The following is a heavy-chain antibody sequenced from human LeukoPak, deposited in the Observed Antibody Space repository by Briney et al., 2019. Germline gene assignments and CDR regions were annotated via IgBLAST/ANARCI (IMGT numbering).Heavy chain of an antibody. V-gene: IGHV3-48*03. CDR2: ISSSGSTI. Sequence: GGSLRLSCAASGFTFSSYEMNWVRQAPGKGLEWVSYISSSGSTIYYADSVKGRFTISRDNAKNSLYLQMNSLRAEDTAVYYCARESKYYDSSGDDYWGQGTLVTVPS. CDR3: ARESKYYDSSGDDY. CDR1: GFTFSSYE. J-gene: IGHJ4*02. D-gene: IGHD3-22*01.